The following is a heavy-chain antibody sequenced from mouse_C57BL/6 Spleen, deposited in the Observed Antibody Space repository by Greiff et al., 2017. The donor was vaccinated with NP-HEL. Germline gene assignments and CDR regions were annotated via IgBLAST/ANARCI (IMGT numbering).Heavy chain of an antibody. CDR1: GYTFTSYW. CDR3: ARSEYYGSSEDY. CDR2: IYPSDSET. Sequence: QVHLQQPGAELVRPGSSVKLSCKASGYTFTSYWMDWVKQRPGQGLEWIGNIYPSDSETHYNQKFKDKATLTVDKSSSTAYMQLSSLTSEDSAVYYCARSEYYGSSEDYWGQGTTLTVSS. D-gene: IGHD1-1*01. V-gene: IGHV1-61*01. J-gene: IGHJ2*01.